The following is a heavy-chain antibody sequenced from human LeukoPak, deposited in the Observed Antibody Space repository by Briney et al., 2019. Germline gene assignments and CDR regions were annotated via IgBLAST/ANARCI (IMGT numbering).Heavy chain of an antibody. CDR1: GFTFSSYG. CDR3: ARELTNYDFSRRSRYFDY. J-gene: IGHJ4*02. CDR2: IKQDGSEK. D-gene: IGHD3-3*01. Sequence: GGSLRLSXAASGFTFSSYGMHWVRQAPGKGLEWVANIKQDGSEKYYVDSVKGRFTISRDNAKNSPYLQMNSLRAEDTAVYYCARELTNYDFSRRSRYFDYWGQGTLVTVSS. V-gene: IGHV3-7*01.